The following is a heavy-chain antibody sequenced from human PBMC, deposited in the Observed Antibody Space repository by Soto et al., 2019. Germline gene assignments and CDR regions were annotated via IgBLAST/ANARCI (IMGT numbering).Heavy chain of an antibody. CDR1: GDSITSNSYF. CDR3: AGHFSVDSLDY. Sequence: SETLSLTCTVSGDSITSNSYFWAWIRQPPGKGLEWIGSIYYSGTTYYNPSLKSRVTISVDGSKNQFSLKLSSVTAADTAVYYCAGHFSVDSLDYWGQGALVAVSS. J-gene: IGHJ4*02. CDR2: IYYSGTT. V-gene: IGHV4-39*01.